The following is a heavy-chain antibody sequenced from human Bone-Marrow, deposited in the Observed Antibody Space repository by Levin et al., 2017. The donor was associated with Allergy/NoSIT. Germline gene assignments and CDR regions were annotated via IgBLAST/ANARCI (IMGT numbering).Heavy chain of an antibody. CDR1: GFTFSNYW. D-gene: IGHD1-1*01. Sequence: GGSLRLSCAASGFTFSNYWMTWVRQAPGKGLEWVANIRQDGSEKYYVESVKGRFTISRDNAKNSLYLQMNRLRGDETAVYYCERATQWNPKYYYYYMDLWGKGTTLTVSS. CDR2: IRQDGSEK. V-gene: IGHV3-7*03. CDR3: ERATQWNPKYYYYYMDL. J-gene: IGHJ6*03.